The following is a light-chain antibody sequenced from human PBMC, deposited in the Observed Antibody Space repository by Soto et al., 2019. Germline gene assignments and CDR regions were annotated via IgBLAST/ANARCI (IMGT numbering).Light chain of an antibody. Sequence: EIVMTQSPATLSVSPGERATLSCRASQSVSTNLAWYQQKPGQAPRLLVYGASTRATGIPARFSGSGSGTEFTPTIRSLQSEDFAVYYCHQYNNWPPFTFGPGTKVDIK. J-gene: IGKJ3*01. CDR3: HQYNNWPPFT. V-gene: IGKV3-15*01. CDR2: GAS. CDR1: QSVSTN.